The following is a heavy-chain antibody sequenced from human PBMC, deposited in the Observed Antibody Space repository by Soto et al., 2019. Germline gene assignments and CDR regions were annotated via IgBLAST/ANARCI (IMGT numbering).Heavy chain of an antibody. CDR2: ISGSGGNA. J-gene: IGHJ4*02. V-gene: IGHV3-23*01. D-gene: IGHD1-7*01. Sequence: EVQLLESGGELVQPGGSLRLSCAASGLTFSTYAMSWVRQAPGKGLEWVSAISGSGGNAYYADSVRGRFTISRDNSKNTLYLQMNSLRAEDTALYYCAREPTGTTRNFDCWGQGTLVTVSS. CDR3: AREPTGTTRNFDC. CDR1: GLTFSTYA.